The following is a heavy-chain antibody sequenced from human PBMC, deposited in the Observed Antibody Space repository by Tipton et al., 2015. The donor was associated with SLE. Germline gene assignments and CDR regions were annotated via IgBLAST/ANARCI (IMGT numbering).Heavy chain of an antibody. J-gene: IGHJ4*02. CDR1: GGSIRSDDYY. Sequence: TLSLTCTVSGGSIRSDDYYWTWIRQHPGKGLEWIGHIFHTGSAYYNPSLRSRLTISLDRSNNQFSLKVNSMTAADTAVYHCARGYYESNGYYSFDYWGLGALVTVSS. CDR2: IFHTGSA. D-gene: IGHD3-22*01. CDR3: ARGYYESNGYYSFDY. V-gene: IGHV4-31*03.